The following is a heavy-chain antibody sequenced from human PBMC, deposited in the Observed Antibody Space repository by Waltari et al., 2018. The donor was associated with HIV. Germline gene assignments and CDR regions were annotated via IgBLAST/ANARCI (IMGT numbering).Heavy chain of an antibody. CDR3: ARPGLAYCGGDCYYHF. CDR1: GNRGTTYW. Sequence: VQLVQSGTEVKKPGESLTISCKAPGNRGTTYWLAWVRQRPGKGLEWMGIVYPGDSETRYSPSFEGQVTISVDKSIATAYLQWSSLKASDSAVYYCARPGLAYCGGDCYYHFWGQGTLVSVSS. D-gene: IGHD2-21*02. J-gene: IGHJ4*02. V-gene: IGHV5-51*01. CDR2: VYPGDSET.